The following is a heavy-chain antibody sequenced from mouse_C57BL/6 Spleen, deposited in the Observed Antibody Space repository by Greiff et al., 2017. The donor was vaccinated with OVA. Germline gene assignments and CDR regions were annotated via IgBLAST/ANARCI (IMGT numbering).Heavy chain of an antibody. CDR2: IDPSDSYT. V-gene: IGHV1-50*01. D-gene: IGHD1-1*01. J-gene: IGHJ1*03. Sequence: QVQLQQPGAELVKPGASVKLSCKASGYTFTSYWMQWVKQRPGQGLEWIGEIDPSDSYTNYNQKFKGKATLTVDTSSSTAYMQLSSLTSEDSAVYYCARFITTVVADWDFDVWGTGTTVTVSS. CDR1: GYTFTSYW. CDR3: ARFITTVVADWDFDV.